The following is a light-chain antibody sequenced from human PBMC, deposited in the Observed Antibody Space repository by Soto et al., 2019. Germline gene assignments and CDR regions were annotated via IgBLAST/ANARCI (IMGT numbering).Light chain of an antibody. V-gene: IGLV1-51*01. CDR1: GSNIGSNH. Sequence: QSVLTQPPSVSAAPGQKVTISCTGSGSNIGSNHVSWYQQLPGTAPRLLIYDNNIRPSVIPDRFSGSTGLQTGDEADYYCGTWDTSLGAVVFGGGTKLTVL. CDR3: GTWDTSLGAVV. J-gene: IGLJ2*01. CDR2: DNN.